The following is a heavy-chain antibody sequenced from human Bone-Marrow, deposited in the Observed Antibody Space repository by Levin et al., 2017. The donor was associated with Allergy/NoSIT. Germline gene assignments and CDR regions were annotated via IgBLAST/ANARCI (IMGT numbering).Heavy chain of an antibody. Sequence: GGSLRLSCAASGFTFDDYAMHWVRQVPGKGLEWVSGISWNSLNIRYADSVKGRFTISRDNAKNSHYLQMDNLRTDDTAVYYCAKDSSFDILTGYVATNYFDLWGQGTLVTVSS. CDR2: ISWNSLNI. J-gene: IGHJ4*02. V-gene: IGHV3-9*01. D-gene: IGHD3-9*01. CDR1: GFTFDDYA. CDR3: AKDSSFDILTGYVATNYFDL.